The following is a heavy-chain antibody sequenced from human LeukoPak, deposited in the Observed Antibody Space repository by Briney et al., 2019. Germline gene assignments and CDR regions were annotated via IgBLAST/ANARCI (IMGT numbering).Heavy chain of an antibody. Sequence: ASVKVSCKASGYTFTGYYMHWVRQAPGQGLEWMGWINPNSGGTNYAQKFQGRVTMTRDTSISTAYMELSRLRSDDTAVYYCARSALVIRFLEWLSGYFDYWGQGTLVTVSS. CDR3: ARSALVIRFLEWLSGYFDY. J-gene: IGHJ4*02. CDR2: INPNSGGT. V-gene: IGHV1-2*02. D-gene: IGHD3-3*01. CDR1: GYTFTGYY.